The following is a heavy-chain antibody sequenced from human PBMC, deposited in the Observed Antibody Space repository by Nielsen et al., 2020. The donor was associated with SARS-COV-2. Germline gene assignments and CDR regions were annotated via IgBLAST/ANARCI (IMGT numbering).Heavy chain of an antibody. CDR2: INSDGSST. CDR3: ASGALYFDY. J-gene: IGHJ4*02. V-gene: IGHV3-74*01. Sequence: GESLKISCAASGFTFSSYWMHWVRQAPGKGLVWVSRINSDGSSTSYADSVKGRFTISRDNAKNTLYLQTNSLRAEDTAVYYCASGALYFDYWGQGTLVTVSS. CDR1: GFTFSSYW. D-gene: IGHD4/OR15-4a*01.